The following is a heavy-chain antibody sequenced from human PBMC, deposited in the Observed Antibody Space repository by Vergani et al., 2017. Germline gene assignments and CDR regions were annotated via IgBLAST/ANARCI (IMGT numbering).Heavy chain of an antibody. D-gene: IGHD3-9*01. CDR2: IIPIFGTA. CDR1: GGTFSSYA. Sequence: QVQLVQSGAEVKKPGASLKVSCKASGGTFSSYALSWVRQAPGQGLEWMGGIIPIFGTANYAQKFQGRVTITADESTSTAYMELSSLRSEDTAVYYCARSFDWLLPFDYWGQGTLVTVSS. V-gene: IGHV1-69*13. J-gene: IGHJ4*02. CDR3: ARSFDWLLPFDY.